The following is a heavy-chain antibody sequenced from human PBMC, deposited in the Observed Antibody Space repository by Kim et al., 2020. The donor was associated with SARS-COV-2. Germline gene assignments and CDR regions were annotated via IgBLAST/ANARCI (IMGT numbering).Heavy chain of an antibody. CDR2: IWYDGSNK. V-gene: IGHV3-33*01. CDR1: GFTFSSYG. CDR3: AGNYYGSGTYRDY. J-gene: IGHJ4*02. D-gene: IGHD3-10*01. Sequence: GGSLRLSCAASGFTFSSYGMHWVRQAPGKGLEWVAVIWYDGSNKYYADSVKGRFTISRDKSKNTLYLQMNSLRAEDTAVYYCAGNYYGSGTYRDYWGQGTLVSVSS.